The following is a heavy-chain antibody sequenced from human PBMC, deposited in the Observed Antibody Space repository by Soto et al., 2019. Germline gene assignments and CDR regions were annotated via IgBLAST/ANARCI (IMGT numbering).Heavy chain of an antibody. V-gene: IGHV4-59*01. D-gene: IGHD3-10*01. CDR2: IHYSGTT. Sequence: AETLASSFTVSGGSMRNYFWTWIRQPPGKVLEWIGYIHYSGTTSFFPSYNPSLRSRVTISEDTSKNQFSLKLLSVKTADTAGYLCADGEAIRRKLDPYYFDVGGQSNLVT. CDR1: GGSMRNYF. J-gene: IGHJ1*01. CDR3: ADGEAIRRKLDPYYFDV.